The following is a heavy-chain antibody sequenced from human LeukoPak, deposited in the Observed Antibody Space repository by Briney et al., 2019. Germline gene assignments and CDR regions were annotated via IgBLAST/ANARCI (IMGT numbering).Heavy chain of an antibody. V-gene: IGHV4-34*01. Sequence: SETLSRTCAVYGGSFINYYWSWIRQSPGKGLEWIGDIDHSGGTSYNPALRSRVTMSIDPSRNQFYLKINSVTASDTAVYYCAMVLWQSARPGPWDQGSLVTVSS. CDR3: AMVLWQSARPGP. D-gene: IGHD2/OR15-2a*01. CDR1: GGSFINYY. J-gene: IGHJ5*02. CDR2: IDHSGGT.